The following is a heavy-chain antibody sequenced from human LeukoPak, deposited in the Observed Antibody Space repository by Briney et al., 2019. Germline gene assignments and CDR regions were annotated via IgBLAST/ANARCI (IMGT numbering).Heavy chain of an antibody. CDR3: ATKQWLAPPPDS. J-gene: IGHJ4*02. V-gene: IGHV3-74*01. D-gene: IGHD6-19*01. CDR1: GFTFSKYW. CDR2: INTDGTVT. Sequence: GGSLRLSCAASGFTFSKYWMLWVRQAPGRGLESVTRINTDGTVTTYADSVKGRFTVSRDNADNTMFLQMNSVRDEDTAVYYCATKQWLAPPPDSWGQGTPVTVSS.